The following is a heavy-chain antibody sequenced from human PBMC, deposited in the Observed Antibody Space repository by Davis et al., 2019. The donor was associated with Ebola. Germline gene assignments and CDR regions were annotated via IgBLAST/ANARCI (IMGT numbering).Heavy chain of an antibody. Sequence: ASVKVSCKASGYTFTSYGISWVRQAPGQGLEWMGWISAYNGNTNYAQKLQGRVTMTTDTSTSTAYMELRSLRSDDTAVYYCARDPPIAARPRDYYYGMDVWGQGTTVTVSS. CDR1: GYTFTSYG. CDR2: ISAYNGNT. J-gene: IGHJ6*02. D-gene: IGHD6-6*01. V-gene: IGHV1-18*01. CDR3: ARDPPIAARPRDYYYGMDV.